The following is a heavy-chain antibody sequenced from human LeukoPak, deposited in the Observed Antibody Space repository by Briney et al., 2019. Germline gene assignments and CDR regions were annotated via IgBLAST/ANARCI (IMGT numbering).Heavy chain of an antibody. CDR2: ISPNSGGT. J-gene: IGHJ5*02. D-gene: IGHD3-16*01. CDR1: GYTFTDYY. V-gene: IGHV1-2*02. CDR3: ARDWARSTLGWFDP. Sequence: GASVKVSCKAFGYTFTDYYMHWVRQAPGQGLEWMGWISPNSGGTNYAPNFQGRVTMTRDTSINTAYMELNSLRSDDTAVYYCARDWARSTLGWFDPWGQGTLVTVSS.